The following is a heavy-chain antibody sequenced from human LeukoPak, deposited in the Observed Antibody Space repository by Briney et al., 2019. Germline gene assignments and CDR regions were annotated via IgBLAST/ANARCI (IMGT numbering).Heavy chain of an antibody. V-gene: IGHV3-23*01. D-gene: IGHD3-22*01. J-gene: IGHJ4*02. CDR3: ARAEIHYYDSSGYYKDY. Sequence: GGSLRLSCAASGFTFSSYAMSWVRQAPGKGLEWVSAISGSGGSTYYADSVKGRFTISRDNAKNSLYLQMNSLRAEDTAVYYCARAEIHYYDSSGYYKDYWGQGTLVTVSS. CDR2: ISGSGGST. CDR1: GFTFSSYA.